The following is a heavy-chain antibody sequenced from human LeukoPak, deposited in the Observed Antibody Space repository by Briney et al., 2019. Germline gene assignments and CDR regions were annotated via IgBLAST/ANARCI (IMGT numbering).Heavy chain of an antibody. J-gene: IGHJ2*01. CDR1: GGSISSYY. V-gene: IGHV4-59*01. Sequence: SETLSLTCTVSGGSISSYYWSWIRQPPGKGLEWIGYIYYSGSTNYNPSLKSRVTISVDTSKNQFPLKLSSVTAADTAVYYCARSADYYDSSGYWYFDLWGRDTLVTVSS. CDR3: ARSADYYDSSGYWYFDL. D-gene: IGHD3-22*01. CDR2: IYYSGST.